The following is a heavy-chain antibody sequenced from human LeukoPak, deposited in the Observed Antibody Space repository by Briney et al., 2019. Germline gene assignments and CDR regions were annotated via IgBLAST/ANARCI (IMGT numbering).Heavy chain of an antibody. J-gene: IGHJ3*02. CDR1: GFTFSSYE. CDR3: AREAPYSSGLSGAFDI. D-gene: IGHD6-19*01. CDR2: ISSSGSTI. V-gene: IGHV3-48*03. Sequence: PGGSLRLSCAASGFTFSSYEMNWVRQAPGKGLEWVSYISSSGSTIYYADSVKGRFTISRDNAKNSLYLQMNSLRAEDTAVYYCAREAPYSSGLSGAFDIWGQGTMVTVSS.